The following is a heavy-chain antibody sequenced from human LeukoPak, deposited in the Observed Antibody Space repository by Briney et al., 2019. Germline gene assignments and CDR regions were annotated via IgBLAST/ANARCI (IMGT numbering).Heavy chain of an antibody. CDR3: GGSRSFF. D-gene: IGHD6-13*01. CDR1: GFTFSNIA. Sequence: GGSLRLSCAASGFTFSNIAMTWVRQAPGKGLGWVSSISGSAGSAYYADSVKGRFSISRDNSKNTLYPQMNSLRADDTAVYYCGGSRSFFWGQGTLVTVSS. CDR2: ISGSAGSA. J-gene: IGHJ4*02. V-gene: IGHV3-23*01.